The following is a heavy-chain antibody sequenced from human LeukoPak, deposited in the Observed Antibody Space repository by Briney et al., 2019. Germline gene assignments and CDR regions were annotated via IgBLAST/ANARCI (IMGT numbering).Heavy chain of an antibody. V-gene: IGHV3-7*05. CDR2: IKQDGGEK. Sequence: TGGSLRLSCAASGFTFSNYWMIWVRQAPGKGLEWVGNIKQDGGEKRYADSVRGRFSISRDNAQTSLYLQMNSLRAEDTAVYYCARASDPWLQLTWGQGTLVTVSS. J-gene: IGHJ5*02. CDR1: GFTFSNYW. CDR3: ARASDPWLQLT. D-gene: IGHD5-24*01.